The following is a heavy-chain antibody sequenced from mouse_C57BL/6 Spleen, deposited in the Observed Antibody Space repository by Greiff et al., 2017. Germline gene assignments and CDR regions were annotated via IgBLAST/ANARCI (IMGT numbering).Heavy chain of an antibody. CDR2: IRNKANNHAT. Sequence: EVMLVESGGGLVQPGGSMKLSCAASGFTFSDAWMDWVRQSPEKGLEWVAEIRNKANNHATYYAESVKGRFTISRDDSKSSVYLQMNSLSAEDTGIYYCTRPYDVYYVWFAYWGQGTLVTVSA. J-gene: IGHJ3*01. V-gene: IGHV6-6*01. D-gene: IGHD2-3*01. CDR3: TRPYDVYYVWFAY. CDR1: GFTFSDAW.